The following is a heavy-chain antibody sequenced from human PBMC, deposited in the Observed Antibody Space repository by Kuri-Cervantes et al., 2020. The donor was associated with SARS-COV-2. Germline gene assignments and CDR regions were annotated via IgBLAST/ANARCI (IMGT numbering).Heavy chain of an antibody. CDR1: GFTFSSHA. D-gene: IGHD3-16*01. CDR2: ISNDASNK. V-gene: IGHV3-30*04. Sequence: GGSLRLSCAASGFTFSSHAMYWVRQAPGKGLEWVAFISNDASNKYYADSVKGRFTISRDNSKNTLYLQMNSLRAEDTAVYYCARDGGGYMDVWGKGTTVTVSS. J-gene: IGHJ6*03. CDR3: ARDGGGYMDV.